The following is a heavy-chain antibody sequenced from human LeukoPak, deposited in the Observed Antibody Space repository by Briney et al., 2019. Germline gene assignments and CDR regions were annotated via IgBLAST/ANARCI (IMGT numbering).Heavy chain of an antibody. J-gene: IGHJ3*02. CDR1: GGSISSYY. V-gene: IGHV4-59*12. CDR2: IYYSGST. CDR3: AKGLSPARLYDAFDI. Sequence: SETLSLTCTVSGGSISSYYWSWIRQPPGKGLEWIGYIYYSGSTNYNPSLKSRVTVSVDTSKNQFSLKLSSVTAADTAVYYCAKGLSPARLYDAFDIWGQGTMVTVSS. D-gene: IGHD2-15*01.